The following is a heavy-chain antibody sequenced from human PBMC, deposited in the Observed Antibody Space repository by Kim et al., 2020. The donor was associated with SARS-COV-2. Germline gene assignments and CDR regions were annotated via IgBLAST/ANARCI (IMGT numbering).Heavy chain of an antibody. V-gene: IGHV3-13*01. D-gene: IGHD1-1*01. J-gene: IGHJ3*02. Sequence: GGSLRLSCAASGFTFSSYDLNWVRQTPGKGLEWVSGIMAGGDTFYSDSVKGRFIISREIAKSSLYFQMNNLTAGYTAVYYCVRRSNGWNHGFDMWGQGTTVTVSS. CDR3: VRRSNGWNHGFDM. CDR2: IMAGGDT. CDR1: GFTFSSYD.